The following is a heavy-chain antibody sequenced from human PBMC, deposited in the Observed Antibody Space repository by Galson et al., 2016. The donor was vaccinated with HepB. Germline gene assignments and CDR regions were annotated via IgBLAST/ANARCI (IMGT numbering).Heavy chain of an antibody. J-gene: IGHJ6*02. CDR1: GFTFSTHA. D-gene: IGHD1-14*01. Sequence: SLRLSCAASGFTFSTHAMSWVRQAPGKGLEWVSAISGTGDRRDYADSVKGRFTISRDNLKNTVHLQMDSLSAADTAVYYCAIIYRPRRNPRFGMDVWGQGTTVTVSS. CDR2: ISGTGDRR. CDR3: AIIYRPRRNPRFGMDV. V-gene: IGHV3-23*01.